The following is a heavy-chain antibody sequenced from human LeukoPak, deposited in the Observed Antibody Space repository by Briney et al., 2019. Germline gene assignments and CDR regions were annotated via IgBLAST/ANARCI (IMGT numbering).Heavy chain of an antibody. J-gene: IGHJ4*02. CDR2: IYFTGNT. CDR1: GGSISSYY. D-gene: IGHD6-13*01. Sequence: PSETLSLTCTVSGGSISSYYWSWIRQSPGEGLEWIGYIYFTGNTNCNPSLKSRVTISVDTSKNQFSLKLSSVTAADTAVYYCAGRIAAAGTPFDYWGQGTLVTVSP. V-gene: IGHV4-59*01. CDR3: AGRIAAAGTPFDY.